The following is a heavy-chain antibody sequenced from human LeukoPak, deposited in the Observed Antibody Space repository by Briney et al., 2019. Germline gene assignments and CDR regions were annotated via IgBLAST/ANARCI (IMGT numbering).Heavy chain of an antibody. J-gene: IGHJ4*02. V-gene: IGHV4-31*03. CDR1: GGSISSGGYY. CDR2: IYYSGST. CDR3: ARVGEMATILSYFDY. Sequence: PSETLSLTCTVSGGSISSGGYYWIWIRQHPGKGLEWIGYIYYSGSTYYNPSLKSRVTISVDTSKNQFSLKLSSVTAADTAVYYCARVGEMATILSYFDYWGQGTLVTVSS. D-gene: IGHD5-24*01.